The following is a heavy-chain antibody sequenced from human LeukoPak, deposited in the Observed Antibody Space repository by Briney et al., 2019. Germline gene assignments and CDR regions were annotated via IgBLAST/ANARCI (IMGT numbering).Heavy chain of an antibody. Sequence: ASVTVSCKVSGYTLTELSMHWVRQAPGKGLEWMAWMNPNSGGTSYAQKFQGRVTMTRDTSISTAYMELSRLRFDDTAVYYCARNKEGKSLDYWGQGTLVTVSS. CDR2: MNPNSGGT. V-gene: IGHV1-2*02. CDR3: ARNKEGKSLDY. J-gene: IGHJ4*02. CDR1: GYTLTELS.